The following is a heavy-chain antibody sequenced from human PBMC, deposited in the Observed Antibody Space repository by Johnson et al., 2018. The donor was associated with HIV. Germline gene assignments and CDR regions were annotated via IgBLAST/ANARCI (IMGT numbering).Heavy chain of an antibody. D-gene: IGHD3-22*01. CDR1: GFTFSSYG. J-gene: IGHJ3*02. CDR3: AKDRYYDSSGPDAFDI. Sequence: QMQLVESGGGVVQPGGSLRLSCAASGFTFSSYGMHWVRQAPGKGLEWVAFIRYDGSNKYYADSVKGRFTLSRDNSQNTLYLQMNSLRAEDTAVYYCAKDRYYDSSGPDAFDIWGQGTMVTVSS. V-gene: IGHV3-30*02. CDR2: IRYDGSNK.